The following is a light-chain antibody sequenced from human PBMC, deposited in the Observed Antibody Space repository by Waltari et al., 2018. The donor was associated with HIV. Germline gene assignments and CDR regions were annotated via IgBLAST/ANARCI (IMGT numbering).Light chain of an antibody. Sequence: QSALTQPPSASGSPGQSVSIPCTGTKSDVGASDFVSWYQQHPGKAPKLIIYEVNKRPSGVPDRFSGSKSGNTASLIVSGLQAEDEGDYFCTSYAGNSNFVVFGGGTKLTVL. CDR2: EVN. CDR1: KSDVGASDF. J-gene: IGLJ2*01. V-gene: IGLV2-8*01. CDR3: TSYAGNSNFVV.